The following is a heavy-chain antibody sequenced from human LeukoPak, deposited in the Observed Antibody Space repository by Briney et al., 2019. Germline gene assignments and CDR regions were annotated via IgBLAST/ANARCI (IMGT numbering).Heavy chain of an antibody. CDR1: GFTFSSYA. CDR2: IRGSGDTT. CDR3: AKLGISDGIDY. Sequence: GGSLRLSCAASGFTFSSYAMNWVRQAPGKGLEWVSGIRGSGDTTYYADSVKGRRFTISRDNSKNTLYLQMNSVRAEDTAVYYCAKLGISDGIDYWGQGTLVTVSS. D-gene: IGHD3-16*01. V-gene: IGHV3-23*01. J-gene: IGHJ4*02.